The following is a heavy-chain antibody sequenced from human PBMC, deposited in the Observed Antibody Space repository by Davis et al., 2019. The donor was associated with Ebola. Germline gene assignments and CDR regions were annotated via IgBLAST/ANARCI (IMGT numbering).Heavy chain of an antibody. D-gene: IGHD5-12*01. Sequence: PSETLSLTCTVSGGSISSSSYYWSWIRQAPGKGLEWVSYISSSGSTIYYADSVKGRFTISRDNAKNSPYLQMNSLRAEDTAVYYCARDGWGGYSGYDWVHYYYGMDVWGQGTTVTVSS. CDR1: GGSISSSSYY. V-gene: IGHV3-11*01. J-gene: IGHJ6*02. CDR3: ARDGWGGYSGYDWVHYYYGMDV. CDR2: ISSSGSTI.